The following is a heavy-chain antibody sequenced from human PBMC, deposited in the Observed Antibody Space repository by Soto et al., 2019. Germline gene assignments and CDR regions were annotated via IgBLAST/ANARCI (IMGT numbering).Heavy chain of an antibody. Sequence: LFLTCNMSGDSYSISTYSWSWIRQPPGKALQWIGFIYQSGVTSYNPSLASRVSISLDRSNNQCSLKLKSVTAADTAVYFCAGMPYTSGLRFDPWGPGTLVTVSS. CDR2: IYQSGVT. J-gene: IGHJ5*02. CDR3: AGMPYTSGLRFDP. CDR1: GDSYSISTYS. D-gene: IGHD6-19*01. V-gene: IGHV4-30-2*01.